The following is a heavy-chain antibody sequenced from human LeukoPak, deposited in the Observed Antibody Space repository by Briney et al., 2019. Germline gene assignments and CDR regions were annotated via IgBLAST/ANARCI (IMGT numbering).Heavy chain of an antibody. J-gene: IGHJ3*02. D-gene: IGHD2/OR15-2a*01. CDR3: SSHLSNAFDI. V-gene: IGHV4-59*01. CDR1: GGSIRSYY. CDR2: IYHSGST. Sequence: PSETLSLTCTVSGGSIRSYYWSWIRQPPGKGLEWIGYIYHSGSTNYNPSLNSRVTLSVDTSKNQFSLKLSSVTAADTAVYYCSSHLSNAFDIWGQGTMVIVSS.